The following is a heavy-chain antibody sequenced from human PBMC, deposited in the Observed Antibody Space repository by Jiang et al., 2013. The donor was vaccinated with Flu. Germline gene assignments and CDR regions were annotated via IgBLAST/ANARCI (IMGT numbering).Heavy chain of an antibody. D-gene: IGHD3-22*01. V-gene: IGHV4-34*01. Sequence: LLKPSETLSLTCAVYGGSFSGYYWSWIRQPPGKGLEWIGEINHSGSTNYNPSLKSRVTISVDTSKNQFSLKLSSVTAADTAVYYCARGARSSLWLSGYLQHWGQGTLVTVSS. CDR1: GGSFSGYY. J-gene: IGHJ1*01. CDR3: ARGARSSLWLSGYLQH. CDR2: INHSGST.